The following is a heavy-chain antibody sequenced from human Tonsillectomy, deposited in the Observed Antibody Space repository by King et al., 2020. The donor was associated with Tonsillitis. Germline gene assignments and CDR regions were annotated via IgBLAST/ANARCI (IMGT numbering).Heavy chain of an antibody. CDR3: TTDDVDTGMPTNYYYMDV. CDR2: IKSKTDGGTA. V-gene: IGHV3-15*01. CDR1: GFTFSNAW. D-gene: IGHD5-18*01. J-gene: IGHJ6*03. Sequence: VQLVESGGGLVQPGGSLRLSCAASGFTFSNAWMSWVRQAPGKGLEWVGHIKSKTDGGTADYPAPVKGRFTISRDDSKNTLYLQMNSLKTEDTAVYFCTTDDVDTGMPTNYYYMDVWGKGTTVTVSS.